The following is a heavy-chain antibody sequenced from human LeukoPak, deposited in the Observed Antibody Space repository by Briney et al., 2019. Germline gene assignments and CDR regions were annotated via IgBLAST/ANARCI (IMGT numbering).Heavy chain of an antibody. D-gene: IGHD6-19*01. CDR2: INPNSGGT. V-gene: IGHV1-2*02. Sequence: ASVKVSCKASGYTFTGYCMHWVRQAPGQGLECMGWINPNSGGTNYAQKFQGRVTMTRDTSISTAYMELSRLRSDDTAVYYCAKDSSSGWYDYNWFDPWGQGTLVTVSS. J-gene: IGHJ5*02. CDR1: GYTFTGYC. CDR3: AKDSSSGWYDYNWFDP.